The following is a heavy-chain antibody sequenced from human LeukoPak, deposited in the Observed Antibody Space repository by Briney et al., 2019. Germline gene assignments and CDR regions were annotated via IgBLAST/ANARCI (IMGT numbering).Heavy chain of an antibody. CDR1: GYTFTSYW. J-gene: IGHJ4*02. CDR2: IYPGDSDT. Sequence: GESLKLSCKGSGYTFTSYWIGWVRQMPGKGLEWMGIIYPGDSDTRYSPSFQGQVTMSADKSISTAYLQWSSLKASDTAMYYCARSGRDWGFDYWGQGTLVSVSS. V-gene: IGHV5-51*01. CDR3: ARSGRDWGFDY. D-gene: IGHD2-21*02.